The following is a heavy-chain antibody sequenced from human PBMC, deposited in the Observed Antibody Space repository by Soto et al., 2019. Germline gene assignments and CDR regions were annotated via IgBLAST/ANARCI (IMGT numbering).Heavy chain of an antibody. J-gene: IGHJ6*02. V-gene: IGHV4-31*03. Sequence: SETLSLTCTVSGGSISSGGYYWSWIRQHPGKGLEWIGYIYYSGSTYYNPSLKSRVTISVDTSKNQFSLKLSSVTAADTAVYYCARARDALPGYSSSWFIGDYYYYYGMDVWGQGTTVTVSS. CDR1: GGSISSGGYY. CDR3: ARARDALPGYSSSWFIGDYYYYYGMDV. D-gene: IGHD6-13*01. CDR2: IYYSGST.